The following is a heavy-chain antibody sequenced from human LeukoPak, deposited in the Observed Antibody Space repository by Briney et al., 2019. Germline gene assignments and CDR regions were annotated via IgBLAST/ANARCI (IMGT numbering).Heavy chain of an antibody. J-gene: IGHJ6*03. Sequence: GGSLRLSCAASGFTFSSYSMNWVRQAPGKGLEWVSYISSSSSTIYYADSVKGRFTISRDNAKNSLYLQMNSLRAEDTAVYYCARVEVAARLHYYYMDVWGKGTTVTVSS. CDR1: GFTFSSYS. V-gene: IGHV3-48*04. CDR2: ISSSSSTI. D-gene: IGHD6-6*01. CDR3: ARVEVAARLHYYYMDV.